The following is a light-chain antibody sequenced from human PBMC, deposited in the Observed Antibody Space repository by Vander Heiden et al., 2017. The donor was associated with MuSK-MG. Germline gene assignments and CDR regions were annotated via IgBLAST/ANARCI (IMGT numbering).Light chain of an antibody. CDR3: AAWDERLRAGV. CDR1: SNNVGSRG. J-gene: IGLJ3*02. Sequence: QAGLTQPPSVSKDLRQSAALTCTGSSNNVGSRGAVWLQQHEGHRPKLRSYRNNDRPSGISERFSASRSGDTASLIISALQTDDEADYYCAAWDERLRAGVFGGGTRLT. CDR2: RNN. V-gene: IGLV10-54*04.